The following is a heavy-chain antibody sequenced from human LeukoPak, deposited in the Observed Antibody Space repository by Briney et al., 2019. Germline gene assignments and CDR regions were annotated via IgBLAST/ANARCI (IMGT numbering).Heavy chain of an antibody. CDR2: INHSGST. CDR1: GGSFSAYY. Sequence: SETLSLTRAVSGGSFSAYYWTWIRQSPGKGLEWIGEINHSGSTNYNPSLKSRVTISVDTSKNQLSLNLNSVAAADTAVFYCARGSGYYDFWGQGTLVTVSS. D-gene: IGHD3-3*01. J-gene: IGHJ4*02. CDR3: ARGSGYYDF. V-gene: IGHV4-34*01.